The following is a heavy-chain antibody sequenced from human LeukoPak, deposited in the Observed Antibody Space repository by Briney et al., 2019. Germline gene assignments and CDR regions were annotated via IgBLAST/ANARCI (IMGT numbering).Heavy chain of an antibody. V-gene: IGHV4-38-2*02. CDR3: ARCLIHDSSGYPFDY. Sequence: PSETLSLTCTVSGYSISSGYDWGWMRLAPGKGLEWIGEINHSGSTNYNPSLKSRVTISVDTSKNQFSLKLSSVTAADTAVYYCARCLIHDSSGYPFDYWGQGTLVTVSS. CDR2: INHSGST. CDR1: GYSISSGYD. D-gene: IGHD3-22*01. J-gene: IGHJ4*02.